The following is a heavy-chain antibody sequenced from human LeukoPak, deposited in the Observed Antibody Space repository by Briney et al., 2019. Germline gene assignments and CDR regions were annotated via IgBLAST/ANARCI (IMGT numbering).Heavy chain of an antibody. CDR2: ISGSGGST. CDR1: GFTVSSYA. D-gene: IGHD3-22*01. J-gene: IGHJ4*02. CDR3: AKDFEDLVVVIHHFDY. Sequence: PGGSLRLSCAASGFTVSSYAIGSVRQAPGKGLGWVSAISGSGGSTYYADSVKGRFTISRDNSKNTLYLQMNSLRAEDTAVYYCAKDFEDLVVVIHHFDYWGQGTLVTVS. V-gene: IGHV3-23*01.